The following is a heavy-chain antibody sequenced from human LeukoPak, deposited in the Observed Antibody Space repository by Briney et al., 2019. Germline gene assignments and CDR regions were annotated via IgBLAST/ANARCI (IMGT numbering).Heavy chain of an antibody. Sequence: PGGSLRLSCAASGFTFSSYAMSWVRQAPEKGLEWVSAISGSGGSTYYADSVKGRFTISRDNSKNTLYLQMNSLRAEDTAVYYCARTPGYSYGLHFDYWGQGTLVTVSS. CDR2: ISGSGGST. D-gene: IGHD5-18*01. V-gene: IGHV3-23*01. CDR1: GFTFSSYA. CDR3: ARTPGYSYGLHFDY. J-gene: IGHJ4*02.